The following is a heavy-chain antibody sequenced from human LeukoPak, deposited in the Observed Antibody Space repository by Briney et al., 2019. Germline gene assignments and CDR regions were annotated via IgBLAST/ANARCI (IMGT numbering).Heavy chain of an antibody. CDR1: GGSFSDYY. CDR3: ARAASSGPPTPAAFDI. J-gene: IGHJ3*02. D-gene: IGHD3-22*01. V-gene: IGHV4-34*01. Sequence: SETLSLTCAVYGGSFSDYYWSWIRQPPGKGLEWIGEINHSGSTNYNPSLKSRVTISVDTSKNQFSLKLSSVTAADTAVYYCARAASSGPPTPAAFDIWGQGTMVTVSS. CDR2: INHSGST.